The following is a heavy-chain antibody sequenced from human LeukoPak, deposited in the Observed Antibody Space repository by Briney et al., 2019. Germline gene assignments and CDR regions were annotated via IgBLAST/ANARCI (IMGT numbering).Heavy chain of an antibody. J-gene: IGHJ1*01. Sequence: SETLSLTCTISGGSISSYYWSWIRQPPGKGLEWIGYIYYSGNTIYNPSLESRVTISVDTSKNQFSLKLSSVTAADTAVYYCARHWESSSWYEGYFQHWGQGTLVTVSS. D-gene: IGHD6-13*01. CDR3: ARHWESSSWYEGYFQH. CDR2: IYYSGNT. V-gene: IGHV4-59*01. CDR1: GGSISSYY.